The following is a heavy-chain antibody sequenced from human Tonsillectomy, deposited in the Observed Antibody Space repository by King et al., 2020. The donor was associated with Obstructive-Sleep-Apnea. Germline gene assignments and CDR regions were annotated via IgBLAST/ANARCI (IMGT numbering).Heavy chain of an antibody. J-gene: IGHJ5*02. Sequence: EVQLVESGGGLVQPGGSLRLSCAASGFTFSSYWMSWVRQAPGKGLEWVANIKQDGSEKYYVDSVKGRFTISRDNAKNSLYLQMNSLRAEDTAVYYCACLPYYYVSSGNSFDPWGQGTLVTVSS. V-gene: IGHV3-7*03. CDR2: IKQDGSEK. CDR3: ACLPYYYVSSGNSFDP. CDR1: GFTFSSYW. D-gene: IGHD3-22*01.